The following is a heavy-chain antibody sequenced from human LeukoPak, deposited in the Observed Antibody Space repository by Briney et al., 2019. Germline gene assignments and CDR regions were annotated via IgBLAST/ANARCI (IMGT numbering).Heavy chain of an antibody. Sequence: PSETLSLTCTVSGGSISSYYWSWIRQPPGKGLEWIGYIYYSGSTNYNASLKSRVTISVDTSKDQFSLKLSSVTAADTAVYYCARESSGGSYLYWGQGTLVTVSS. CDR3: ARESSGGSYLY. J-gene: IGHJ4*02. CDR2: IYYSGST. D-gene: IGHD2-15*01. V-gene: IGHV4-59*01. CDR1: GGSISSYY.